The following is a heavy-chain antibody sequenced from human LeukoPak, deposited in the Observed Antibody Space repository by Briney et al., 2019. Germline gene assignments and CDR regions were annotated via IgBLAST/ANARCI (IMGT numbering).Heavy chain of an antibody. Sequence: GGSLRLSCAASGFTVSSNYMSWVRQAPGKGLEWVSVIYSGGSTYYADSVKGRFTISRDNSTNTLYLQMNSLRAEDTAVYYCAKDRCFSTSCYCFDPWGQGTLVTVSS. D-gene: IGHD2-2*01. CDR2: IYSGGST. CDR1: GFTVSSNY. V-gene: IGHV3-53*05. CDR3: AKDRCFSTSCYCFDP. J-gene: IGHJ5*02.